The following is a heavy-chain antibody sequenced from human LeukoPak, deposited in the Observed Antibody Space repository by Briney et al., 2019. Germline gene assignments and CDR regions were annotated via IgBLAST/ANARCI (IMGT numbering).Heavy chain of an antibody. J-gene: IGHJ4*02. CDR1: GGSISSYY. V-gene: IGHV4-59*08. D-gene: IGHD5-18*01. CDR3: ARLEGMDTAMVGYFDY. Sequence: SETLSLTCTVSGGSISSYYWRWIRQPPGKGLEWIGYIYYSGSTNYNPSLKSRVTISVDTSKNQFSLKLSSVTAADTAVYYCARLEGMDTAMVGYFDYWGQGTLVTVSS. CDR2: IYYSGST.